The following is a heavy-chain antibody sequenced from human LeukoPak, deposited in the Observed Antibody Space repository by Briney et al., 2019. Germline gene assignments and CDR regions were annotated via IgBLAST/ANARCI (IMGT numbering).Heavy chain of an antibody. V-gene: IGHV3-30*18. D-gene: IGHD6-13*01. CDR2: ISHDGSNK. CDR3: AKGDGIAAAGYAY. CDR1: GFTFSSYG. J-gene: IGHJ4*02. Sequence: GGSLRLSCAASGFTFSSYGMHWVRQAPGKGLEWVAVISHDGSNKYYADSVKGRFTISRDNSKNTLYLQMNSLRAEDTAVYYCAKGDGIAAAGYAYWGQGTLVTVSS.